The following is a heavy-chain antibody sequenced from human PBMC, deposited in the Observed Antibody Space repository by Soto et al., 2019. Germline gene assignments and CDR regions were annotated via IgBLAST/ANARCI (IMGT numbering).Heavy chain of an antibody. Sequence: RSLTCSVSGDSISSSSQYWGWIRQPPGKGLEWIGSIHYSGTSYYNPSLKSRVTIFVDTSKNQLSLKLSSVTAADTAVYYCARHWIAGSYIPWGQGNLVTVSS. D-gene: IGHD2-21*01. CDR3: ARHWIAGSYIP. J-gene: IGHJ5*02. CDR2: IHYSGTS. CDR1: GDSISSSSQY. V-gene: IGHV4-39*01.